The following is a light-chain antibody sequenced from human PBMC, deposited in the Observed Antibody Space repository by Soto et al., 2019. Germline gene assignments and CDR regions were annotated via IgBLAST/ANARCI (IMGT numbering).Light chain of an antibody. CDR2: DVS. CDR1: SSDVGGYDY. Sequence: QSALTQPASVSGSPGQSITISCTGTSSDVGGYDYVSWYQQHPGKAPKLMIYDVSNRPSGVSNRFSGSKSGNTASLTISGLQAEDEADYYCTSCTSRSSLGVLGTGTKVTVL. J-gene: IGLJ1*01. V-gene: IGLV2-14*01. CDR3: TSCTSRSSLGV.